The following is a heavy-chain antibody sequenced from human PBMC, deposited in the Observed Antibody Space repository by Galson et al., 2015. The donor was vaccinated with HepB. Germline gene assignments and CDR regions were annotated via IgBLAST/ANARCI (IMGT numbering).Heavy chain of an antibody. CDR2: ISSDGINT. D-gene: IGHD2-15*01. CDR1: GITFSSFA. Sequence: SLRLSCAASGITFSSFALHWVRQTPGKGLEWVAVISSDGINTYYADSVKGRLTISRDNFKNTLYLQMNSLRVEDTAVYYCARDQGYCSGGRCHYYFGMDVWGQGTTVTVSS. V-gene: IGHV3-30-3*01. J-gene: IGHJ6*02. CDR3: ARDQGYCSGGRCHYYFGMDV.